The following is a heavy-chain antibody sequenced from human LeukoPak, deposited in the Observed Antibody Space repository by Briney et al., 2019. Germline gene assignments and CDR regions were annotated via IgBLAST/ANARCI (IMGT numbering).Heavy chain of an antibody. D-gene: IGHD2-2*02. CDR2: IGGTGHFT. Sequence: GGSLRLSCAASGFTFNNYAMSWVRQAPGKGLEWVSTIGGTGHFTYYADSVKGRFTVSRDNSKNTLYLQMNTLKAEDTAVYYCARVGYCSSTSCYNYWGQGTLVTVSS. CDR3: ARVGYCSSTSCYNY. J-gene: IGHJ4*02. V-gene: IGHV3-23*01. CDR1: GFTFNNYA.